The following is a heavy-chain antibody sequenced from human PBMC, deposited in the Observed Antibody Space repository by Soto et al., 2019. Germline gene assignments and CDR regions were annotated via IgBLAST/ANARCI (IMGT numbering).Heavy chain of an antibody. CDR3: TSPYCSTTNCYALDY. Sequence: GGSLRLSCAASGFTFSGSDMHWVRQASGKGLEWIGRIRNKANNHATEYAASLKGRFTISRDDSKNTAYLQMNSLKTEDTAVYYCTSPYCSTTNCYALDYWGQGILVTVSS. J-gene: IGHJ4*02. D-gene: IGHD2-2*01. CDR2: IRNKANNHAT. V-gene: IGHV3-73*01. CDR1: GFTFSGSD.